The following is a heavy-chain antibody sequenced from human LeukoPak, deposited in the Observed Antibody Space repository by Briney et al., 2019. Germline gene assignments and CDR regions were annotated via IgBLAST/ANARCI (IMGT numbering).Heavy chain of an antibody. V-gene: IGHV3-48*01. CDR2: ISSSSSTI. D-gene: IGHD1-1*01. CDR3: ARDWALDS. J-gene: IGHJ4*02. CDR1: GFTFSSYE. Sequence: GGSLRLSCAASGFTFSSYEMNWVRQAPGKGLEWVAFISSSSSTIYYADSVKGRFTISRDNAKNSLYLQVNSLRVEDTAVYYCARDWALDSWGQGTRVTVSS.